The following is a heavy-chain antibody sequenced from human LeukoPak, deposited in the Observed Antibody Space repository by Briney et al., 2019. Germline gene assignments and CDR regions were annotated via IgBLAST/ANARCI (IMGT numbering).Heavy chain of an antibody. J-gene: IGHJ5*02. D-gene: IGHD3-3*01. V-gene: IGHV3-11*01. CDR1: GFTFSYYY. CDR2: ISSSGSTI. CDR3: ARYDFWSGYGPFDP. Sequence: PGGSLRLSCAASGFTFSYYYMSWIRQAPGKGLEWVSYISSSGSTIYYADSVKGRFTISRDNAKNSLYLQMNSLRAEDTAVYYCARYDFWSGYGPFDPWGQGTLVTVSS.